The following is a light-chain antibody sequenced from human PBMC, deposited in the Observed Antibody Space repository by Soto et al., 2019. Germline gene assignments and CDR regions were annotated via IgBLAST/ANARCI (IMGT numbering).Light chain of an antibody. CDR2: GAS. CDR3: QQHSHWPLWT. CDR1: ENVRTF. J-gene: IGKJ1*01. Sequence: EVVLTQSPATLSLSPGERATLSCRASENVRTFVDWYQQKPGQAPRLLIHGASNRATGIPDRFSGSGSGTDFTLTISNLEPEDFAVYYCQQHSHWPLWTFGQGTRVEIQ. V-gene: IGKV3-11*01.